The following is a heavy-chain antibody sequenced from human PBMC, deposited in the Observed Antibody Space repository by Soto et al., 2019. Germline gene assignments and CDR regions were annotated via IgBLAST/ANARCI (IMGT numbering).Heavy chain of an antibody. CDR1: GGSISSSSYY. Sequence: QLQLQESGPGLVKPSETLSLTCTVSGGSISSSSYYWGWIRQPPGKGLEWIGSIYYSGSTYYNPSLKSRVTISVDTSKNQFPLRLSSGTAADPAVYSWARHATPMKVVVGGQGTLVTVSS. V-gene: IGHV4-39*01. D-gene: IGHD3-22*01. J-gene: IGHJ4*02. CDR2: IYYSGST. CDR3: ARHATPMKVVV.